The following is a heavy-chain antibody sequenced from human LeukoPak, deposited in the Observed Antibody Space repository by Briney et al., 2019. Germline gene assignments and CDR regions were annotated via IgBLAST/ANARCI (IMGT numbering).Heavy chain of an antibody. D-gene: IGHD6-19*01. V-gene: IGHV1-69*13. CDR3: ARAGEVYNSGSYLEY. CDR1: GGTFSSYA. Sequence: ASVKVSCKASGGTFSSYAISWVRQAPGQGLEWMGGIIPIFGTANYAQKFQGRVTITADESTSTAYMELSSLRSEDTAVYYCARAGEVYNSGSYLEYWGQGTLVTVSS. CDR2: IIPIFGTA. J-gene: IGHJ4*02.